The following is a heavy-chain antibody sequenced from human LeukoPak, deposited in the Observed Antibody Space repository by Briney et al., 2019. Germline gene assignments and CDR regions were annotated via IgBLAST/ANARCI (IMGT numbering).Heavy chain of an antibody. CDR3: ARVKYDSSGYYGILDY. J-gene: IGHJ4*02. V-gene: IGHV3-74*01. D-gene: IGHD3-22*01. Sequence: GGSLRLSCAASGFTFSTYWMHWVRQAPGKGLVWVSRIDHDGINTYYADSVKGRFTISRDNAKNTLYLRMNSLRAEDTAVYYCARVKYDSSGYYGILDYWGQGTLVTVSS. CDR2: IDHDGINT. CDR1: GFTFSTYW.